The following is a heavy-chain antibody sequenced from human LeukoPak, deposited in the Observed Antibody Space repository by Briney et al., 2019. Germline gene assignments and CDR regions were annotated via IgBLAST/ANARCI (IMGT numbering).Heavy chain of an antibody. Sequence: GRSLRLSCAASGFTSSSYGMHWVRQAPGKGLEWVAVIRYDGSNQYYADSVKGRFTISRDNSKNTLILQMSGLRAEDTAVYYCAREKWEVGCHPASCSQFDYWGQGTLVTVSS. CDR3: AREKWEVGCHPASCSQFDY. J-gene: IGHJ4*02. CDR2: IRYDGSNQ. CDR1: GFTSSSYG. D-gene: IGHD2-2*01. V-gene: IGHV3-33*01.